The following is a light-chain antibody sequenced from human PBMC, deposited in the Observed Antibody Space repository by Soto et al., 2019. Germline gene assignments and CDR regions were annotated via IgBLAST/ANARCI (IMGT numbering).Light chain of an antibody. CDR3: QQSYSAPIT. J-gene: IGKJ5*01. CDR2: PAS. V-gene: IGKV1-39*01. CDR1: QSISSY. Sequence: DIQMTQSPSSLSASVGDRVTITCRASQSISSYLNWYQQKPGKAPKFLIFPASSLQSGVPSRFSGSGSGTDFTLTISSLQPEDFATYYCQQSYSAPITFGQGTRLEIK.